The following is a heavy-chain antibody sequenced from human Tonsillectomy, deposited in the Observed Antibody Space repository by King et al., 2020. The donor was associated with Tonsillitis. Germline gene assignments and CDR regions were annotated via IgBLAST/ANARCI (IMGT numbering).Heavy chain of an antibody. CDR1: GFTFSSYN. Sequence: VQLVESGGGLVKPGGSLRLSCAASGFTFSSYNMNWVRHAPGKGMEWVSSISMSSTYIYYADSVRGRFTISRDSAKNALYLQMNILRTEDTAVYYCASDSFDYFYGMDVWGQGTTVTVSS. CDR2: ISMSSTYI. D-gene: IGHD3-3*01. V-gene: IGHV3-21*01. J-gene: IGHJ6*02. CDR3: ASDSFDYFYGMDV.